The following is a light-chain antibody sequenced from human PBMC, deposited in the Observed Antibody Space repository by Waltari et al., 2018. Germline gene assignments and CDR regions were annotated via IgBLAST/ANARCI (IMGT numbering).Light chain of an antibody. CDR3: QQYDSYSTT. Sequence: DIQMTQSPSTRSESVGDRVTITCRASQSISVWLAWYQQKPGRAPKLLIFSASSLESGVPSRFSGSGSGTDFTLTISSLQPDDFATYYCQQYDSYSTTFGGGTKVEIK. V-gene: IGKV1-5*03. CDR1: QSISVW. J-gene: IGKJ4*01. CDR2: SAS.